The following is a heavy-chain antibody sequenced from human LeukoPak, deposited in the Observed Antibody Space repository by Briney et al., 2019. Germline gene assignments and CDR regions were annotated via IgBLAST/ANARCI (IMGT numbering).Heavy chain of an antibody. D-gene: IGHD3-22*01. J-gene: IGHJ4*02. CDR3: ARVWYCYDSSGYYYFDY. Sequence: PGGSLRLSCAASGFTFSDFWMHWVRQAPGKGLVWVSRINSGGTVTNYADSVKGRLTISRDNAKNTLYLQMNSLRAEDTAVYYCARVWYCYDSSGYYYFDYWGQGTLVTVSS. V-gene: IGHV3-74*01. CDR1: GFTFSDFW. CDR2: INSGGTVT.